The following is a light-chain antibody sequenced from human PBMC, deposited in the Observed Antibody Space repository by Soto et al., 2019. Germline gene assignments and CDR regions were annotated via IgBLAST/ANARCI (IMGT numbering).Light chain of an antibody. CDR1: QSVGSS. CDR3: QQYINWPVYT. Sequence: EIVMTQSPATLSVSPGEGATLSCRASQSVGSSLAWYQQKPGQPPRILIYGAFTRVTGIPARFSGSVSGTEFTLTISSLQSEDFAVYYCQQYINWPVYTFGQGTKLEIK. J-gene: IGKJ2*01. CDR2: GAF. V-gene: IGKV3-15*01.